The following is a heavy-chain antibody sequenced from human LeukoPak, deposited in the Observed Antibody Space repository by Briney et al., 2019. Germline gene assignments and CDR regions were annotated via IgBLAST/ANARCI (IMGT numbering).Heavy chain of an antibody. J-gene: IGHJ4*02. Sequence: ASVKVSCKASRGTFSSYGISWVRQAPGQGLEWMGGVIAIFGRVKYGQKIQGRATITTDESTSTAYMELSSLTSEDTGVYYCARGELGDSSGFSFFDYWGQGTLVTVSS. CDR1: RGTFSSYG. CDR3: ARGELGDSSGFSFFDY. D-gene: IGHD3-22*01. CDR2: VIAIFGRV. V-gene: IGHV1-69*05.